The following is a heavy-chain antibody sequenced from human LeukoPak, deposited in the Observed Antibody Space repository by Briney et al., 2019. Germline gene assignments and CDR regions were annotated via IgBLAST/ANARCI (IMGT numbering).Heavy chain of an antibody. CDR2: ISYDGSNK. Sequence: GGSLRLSCAASGFTFSSYAMHWIRQAPGKGLEWVAVISYDGSNKYYADSVKGRFTISRDNSKDTLYLQMNSLRAEDTAVYYCARDSSSWYYFDYWGQGTLVTVSS. J-gene: IGHJ4*02. D-gene: IGHD6-13*01. CDR3: ARDSSSWYYFDY. V-gene: IGHV3-30-3*01. CDR1: GFTFSSYA.